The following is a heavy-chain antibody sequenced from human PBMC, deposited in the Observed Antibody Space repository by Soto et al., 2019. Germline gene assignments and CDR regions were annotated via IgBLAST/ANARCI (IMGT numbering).Heavy chain of an antibody. Sequence: QVQLVESGGSVVQPGRSLRLSCAASGFTFSSYGMHWVRQAPGKGLEWVAVIWYDGSNKYYADSVKGRFTISRDNSKNTLYLQMNSLRAEDTAVYYCAREDVLLWFGELGPLDYWGQGTLVTVSS. CDR3: AREDVLLWFGELGPLDY. CDR2: IWYDGSNK. J-gene: IGHJ4*02. CDR1: GFTFSSYG. D-gene: IGHD3-10*01. V-gene: IGHV3-33*01.